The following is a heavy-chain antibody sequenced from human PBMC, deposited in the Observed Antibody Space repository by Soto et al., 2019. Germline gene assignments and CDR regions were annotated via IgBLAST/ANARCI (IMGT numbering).Heavy chain of an antibody. CDR3: ASVAAATNWFDP. CDR1: GGSFIGYY. Sequence: PSETLSLTCAVYGGSFIGYYWSWIRQPPGKGLEWIGETNHSGSTNYNPSLKSRVTISVDTSKNQFSLKLSSVTAADTAVYYCASVAAATNWFDPWGQGTLVTVSS. J-gene: IGHJ5*02. D-gene: IGHD6-13*01. V-gene: IGHV4-34*01. CDR2: TNHSGST.